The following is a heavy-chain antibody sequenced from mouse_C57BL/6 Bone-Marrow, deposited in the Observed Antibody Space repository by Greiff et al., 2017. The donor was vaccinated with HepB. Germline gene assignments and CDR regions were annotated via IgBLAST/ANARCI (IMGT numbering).Heavy chain of an antibody. J-gene: IGHJ2*01. CDR3: ARQRDGPGDFDY. Sequence: DVKLVESGGGLVQPGESLKLSCESNEYEFPSHDMSWVRKTPEKRLELVAAINSDGGSTYYPDTMERRFIISRDNTKKTLYLQMSSLRSEDTALYYCARQRDGPGDFDYWGQGTTLTVSS. D-gene: IGHD2-3*01. CDR2: INSDGGST. CDR1: EYEFPSHD. V-gene: IGHV5-2*01.